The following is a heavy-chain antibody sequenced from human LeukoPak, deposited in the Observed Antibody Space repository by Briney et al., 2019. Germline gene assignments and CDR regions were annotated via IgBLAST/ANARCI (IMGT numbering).Heavy chain of an antibody. CDR1: GGSIKSNNW. CDR3: ARRVVPGGYDPDY. V-gene: IGHV4-4*02. J-gene: IGHJ4*02. Sequence: PSETLSLTCAVSGGSIKSNNWWSWVRQPPGKGLEWIGEIYHSGSTNYNPSLESRVTVSVDKSKNQFSLDLSSVTAADTAVYYCARRVVPGGYDPDYWGQGTLVTVSS. CDR2: IYHSGST. D-gene: IGHD3-22*01.